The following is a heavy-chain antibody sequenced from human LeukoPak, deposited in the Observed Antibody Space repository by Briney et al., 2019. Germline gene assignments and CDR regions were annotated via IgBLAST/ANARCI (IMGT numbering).Heavy chain of an antibody. J-gene: IGHJ4*02. CDR2: TGSTGVST. V-gene: IGHV3-23*01. Sequence: QTGGSLRLSCAASGFTFSSYAMNWVRQAPGKGLEWASGTGSTGVSTFYADSVKGRFTVSRDNSKNTLSLQMNSLRAEDTAVYYCAKDPGVVPAHYFDYWGQGTLVTVSS. CDR3: AKDPGVVPAHYFDY. CDR1: GFTFSSYA. D-gene: IGHD2-2*01.